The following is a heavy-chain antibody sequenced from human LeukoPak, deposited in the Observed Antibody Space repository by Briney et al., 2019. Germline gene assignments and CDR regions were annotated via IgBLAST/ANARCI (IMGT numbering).Heavy chain of an antibody. Sequence: SETLSLTCTVSGYSISSGYYWGWIRQPPGKRLEWIGTIYHSGNTYYNPSLKSRVTISVDTSKNQFSLKLSSVTAADTAVYYCARDGGNYYDSSGYYSRYFDYWGQGTLVTVSS. CDR2: IYHSGNT. CDR1: GYSISSGYY. J-gene: IGHJ4*02. V-gene: IGHV4-38-2*02. CDR3: ARDGGNYYDSSGYYSRYFDY. D-gene: IGHD3-22*01.